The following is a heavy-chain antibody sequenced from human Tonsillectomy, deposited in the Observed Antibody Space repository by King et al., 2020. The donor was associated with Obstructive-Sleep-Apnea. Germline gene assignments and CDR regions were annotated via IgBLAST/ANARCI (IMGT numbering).Heavy chain of an antibody. V-gene: IGHV4-59*08. Sequence: QVQLQESGPGLAKPSETLSLTCTVSGGSISNYYWTWIRQPPGKGLEWIGYINYGGNANYNPSLESRVTMSLDTSRNHFSLRLTSVTAADTAVYYCARGSSSYNWKYDYWGQGTLVTVSS. CDR3: ARGSSSYNWKYDY. CDR2: INYGGNA. CDR1: GGSISNYY. D-gene: IGHD1-7*01. J-gene: IGHJ4*02.